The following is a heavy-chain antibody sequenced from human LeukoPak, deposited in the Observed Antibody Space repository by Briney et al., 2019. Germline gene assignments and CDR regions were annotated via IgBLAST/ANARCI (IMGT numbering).Heavy chain of an antibody. CDR1: GFTFTTYS. CDR2: ISGGSGTI. J-gene: IGHJ4*02. Sequence: GGSLRLSCAASGFTFTTYSKNWVRQAPGEGVEWRSYISGGSGTIYYADSVKGRFTISRDNARNSLYLQLNSMRAEDTAVYFCARVTVGATADYFDSWGQGTLVTVSS. V-gene: IGHV3-48*01. D-gene: IGHD1-26*01. CDR3: ARVTVGATADYFDS.